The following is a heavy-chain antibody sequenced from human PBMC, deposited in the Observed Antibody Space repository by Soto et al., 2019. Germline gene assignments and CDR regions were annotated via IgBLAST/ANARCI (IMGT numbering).Heavy chain of an antibody. CDR1: GGSLNSGDYY. CDR3: GRWSGVGVAGMDV. V-gene: IGHV4-30-4*01. D-gene: IGHD3-10*01. CDR2: IYYTGII. J-gene: IGHJ6*02. Sequence: QVQLQESGPRLVKPSQTLSLTCTVSGGSLNSGDYYWSWIRQPPGKGLEWVGYIYYTGIIDYNPSLKSRFTISMDTSKTQFSLRVDSGTAADTGVYFWGRWSGVGVAGMDVWGQGTTVTVSS.